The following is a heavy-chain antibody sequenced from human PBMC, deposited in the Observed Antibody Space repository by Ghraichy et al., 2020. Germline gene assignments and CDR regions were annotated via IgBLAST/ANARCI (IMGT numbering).Heavy chain of an antibody. CDR1: GFTFSNYW. CDR3: ARDTWGYFDH. V-gene: IGHV3-7*01. D-gene: IGHD3-16*01. CDR2: MNQAGSEK. J-gene: IGHJ4*02. Sequence: GGSLRLSCAASGFTFSNYWMGWVRQAPGKGLEWVANMNQAGSEKFYVDSLKGRFTISRENAKNSLYLEMNSLRAEDTAIYYCARDTWGYFDHWGQGTLVTVSS.